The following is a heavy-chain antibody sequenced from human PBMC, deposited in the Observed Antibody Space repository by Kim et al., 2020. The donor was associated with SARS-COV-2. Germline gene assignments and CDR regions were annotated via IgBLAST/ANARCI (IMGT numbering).Heavy chain of an antibody. D-gene: IGHD2-2*01. CDR3: ATSPPYCSSTSCLNWFDP. CDR1: GYTLTELS. J-gene: IGHJ5*02. CDR2: FDPEDGET. V-gene: IGHV1-24*01. Sequence: ASVKVSCKVSGYTLTELSMHWVRQAPGKGLEWMGGFDPEDGETIYAQKFQGRVTMTEDTSTDTAYMELSSLRSEDTAVYYCATSPPYCSSTSCLNWFDPWGQGTLV.